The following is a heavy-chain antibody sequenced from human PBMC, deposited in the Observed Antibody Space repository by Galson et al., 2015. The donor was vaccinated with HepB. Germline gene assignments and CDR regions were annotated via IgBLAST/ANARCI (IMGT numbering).Heavy chain of an antibody. CDR3: AKDFPGEAAAGTGHYYYGMDV. D-gene: IGHD6-13*01. CDR1: GFTFSSYG. CDR2: ISYDGSNK. Sequence: SLRLSCAASGFTFSSYGMHWVRQAPGKGLEWVAVISYDGSNKYYADSVKGRFTISRDNSKNTLYLQMNSLRAEDTAVYYCAKDFPGEAAAGTGHYYYGMDVWGQGTTVTVSS. J-gene: IGHJ6*02. V-gene: IGHV3-30*18.